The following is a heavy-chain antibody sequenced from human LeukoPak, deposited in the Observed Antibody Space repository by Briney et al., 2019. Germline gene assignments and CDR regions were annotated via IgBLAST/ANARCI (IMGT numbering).Heavy chain of an antibody. CDR1: GFSFCMYW. Sequence: GGSLRLSCEASGFSFCMYWMAWVRQAPGKGLEWVANIKRDGSERHCLDSVRGRFTVSRDNAKNSLYLQLNSLRAEDTAVYFCARDTTYYESSAYYDSYDIWGQGTMVTVSS. CDR3: ARDTTYYESSAYYDSYDI. V-gene: IGHV3-7*01. CDR2: IKRDGSER. D-gene: IGHD3-22*01. J-gene: IGHJ3*02.